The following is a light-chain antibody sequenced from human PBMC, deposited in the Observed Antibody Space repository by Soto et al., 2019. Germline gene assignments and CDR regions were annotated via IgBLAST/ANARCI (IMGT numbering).Light chain of an antibody. CDR1: QSLVCSDGNTY. Sequence: VVLTPSPLSLPVTLGQPASISCRSSQSLVCSDGNTYVNWFQQRPGHSPRRLIYKVSDRVSGVPERLTGSEEGPDLTLKGSRVEAKDAGVHYCMQGSHWRYSFAQGTKLQI. CDR3: MQGSHWRYS. J-gene: IGKJ2*01. CDR2: KVS. V-gene: IGKV2-30*01.